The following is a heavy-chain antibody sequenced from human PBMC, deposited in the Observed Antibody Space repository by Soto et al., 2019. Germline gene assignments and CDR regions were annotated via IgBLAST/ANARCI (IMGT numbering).Heavy chain of an antibody. J-gene: IGHJ6*02. Sequence: QVQLVESGGGVVQPGRSLRLSCAASGFTFSSYGMHWVRQAPGKGLEWVAVIWYDGSNKYYADSVKGRFTISRDNSKNTLYLQMNSLRAEDTAVYYCARENIAAAGTHGMDVWGQGTTVTVFS. CDR1: GFTFSSYG. D-gene: IGHD6-13*01. CDR2: IWYDGSNK. V-gene: IGHV3-33*01. CDR3: ARENIAAAGTHGMDV.